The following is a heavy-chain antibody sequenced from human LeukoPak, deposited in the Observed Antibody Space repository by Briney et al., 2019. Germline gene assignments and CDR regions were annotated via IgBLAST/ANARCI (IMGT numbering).Heavy chain of an antibody. V-gene: IGHV3-66*01. D-gene: IGHD3-10*01. CDR3: ARGVGERYFDY. Sequence: GGSLRLSCAASGFTFSSYAMSWVRQAPGKGLEWVSVIYSAGHTYYADSVNGRFTISRDNSKNTLYFQMNSLTDEDTAVYYCARGVGERYFDYWGQGTLVTVSS. J-gene: IGHJ4*02. CDR2: IYSAGHT. CDR1: GFTFSSYA.